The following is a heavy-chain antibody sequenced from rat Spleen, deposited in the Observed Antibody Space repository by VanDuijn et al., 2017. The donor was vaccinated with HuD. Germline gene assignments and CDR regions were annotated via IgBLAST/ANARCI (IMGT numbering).Heavy chain of an antibody. CDR1: GFTFSNYG. CDR2: ISYYGTTA. Sequence: EVQLVESGGGLVQPRRSLKLSCTASGFTFSNYGMAWVRQAPTKGLEWVATISYYGTTAHYRDSVKGRFTISRDIAKSTLYLQMDSLGSEDTATYYCTRHEPNWFVYWGPGTMVTVSS. J-gene: IGHJ1*01. D-gene: IGHD1-12*03. V-gene: IGHV5-29*01. CDR3: TRHEPNWFVY.